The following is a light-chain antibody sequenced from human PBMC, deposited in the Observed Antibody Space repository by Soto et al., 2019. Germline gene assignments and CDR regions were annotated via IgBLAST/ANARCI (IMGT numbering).Light chain of an antibody. CDR1: QSVSSY. CDR2: DAS. V-gene: IGKV3-11*01. J-gene: IGKJ3*01. CDR3: QQRSNWPFT. Sequence: EIVLTQSPATLSLSPGERATLSCRASQSVSSYLAWYQQKPGQAPRLLIYDASNRATGIPTRFSGSGSGTDFTLTISSLEPEDFEVYYCQQRSNWPFTVGPGTKVDIK.